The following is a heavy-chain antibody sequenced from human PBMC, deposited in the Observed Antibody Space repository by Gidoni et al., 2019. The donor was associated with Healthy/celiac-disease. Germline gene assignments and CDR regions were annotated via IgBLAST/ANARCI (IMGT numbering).Heavy chain of an antibody. J-gene: IGHJ4*02. CDR1: GYTFTSYG. V-gene: IGHV1-18*01. CDR3: ARDKRLRGYSGYDVYPLDGGDY. D-gene: IGHD5-12*01. Sequence: QVQLVQSGAEVKKPGASVKVSCKASGYTFTSYGISWVRQAPGQGLEWMGWISAYNGNTNYAQKLQGRVTMTTDTSTSTAYMELRSLRSDDTAVYYCARDKRLRGYSGYDVYPLDGGDYWGQGTLVTVSS. CDR2: ISAYNGNT.